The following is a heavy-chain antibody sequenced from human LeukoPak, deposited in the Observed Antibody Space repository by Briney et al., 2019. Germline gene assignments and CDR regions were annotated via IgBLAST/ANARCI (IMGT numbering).Heavy chain of an antibody. D-gene: IGHD3-10*01. CDR2: IYYSGST. Sequence: SETLSLTCTVSGGSISSYYWSWIRQPPGKGLEWIGYIYYSGSTNYNPSLKSGVTISVDTSKNQFSLKLSSVTAADTAVYYCARGSLWSWFDPWGQGTLVTVSS. J-gene: IGHJ5*02. CDR3: ARGSLWSWFDP. V-gene: IGHV4-59*01. CDR1: GGSISSYY.